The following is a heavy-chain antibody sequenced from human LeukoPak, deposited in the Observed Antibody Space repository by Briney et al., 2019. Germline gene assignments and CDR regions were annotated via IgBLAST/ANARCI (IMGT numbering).Heavy chain of an antibody. CDR2: IYYSGST. CDR3: ARVSPSNYGMDV. Sequence: IGYIYYSGSTYYNPSLKSRVTISVDTSKNQFSLKLSSVTAADTAVYYCARVSPSNYGMDVWGQGTTVTVSS. V-gene: IGHV4-30-4*01. J-gene: IGHJ6*02. D-gene: IGHD3-16*02.